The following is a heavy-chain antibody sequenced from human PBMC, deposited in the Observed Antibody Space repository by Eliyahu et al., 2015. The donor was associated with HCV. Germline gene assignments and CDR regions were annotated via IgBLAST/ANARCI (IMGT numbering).Heavy chain of an antibody. D-gene: IGHD6-13*01. CDR2: INTNTENP. Sequence: QVQLVQSGSELKKPGASVKVSCKASGYTFTSDAINWLRQAPGQGLEWMGWINTNTENPTYVQGFTGRFVFSVDTSVSTAYLQISSLKSEDTAVYFCARGASSQLHYWGQGTLVTVSS. J-gene: IGHJ4*02. CDR3: ARGASSQLHY. V-gene: IGHV7-4-1*02. CDR1: GYTFTSDA.